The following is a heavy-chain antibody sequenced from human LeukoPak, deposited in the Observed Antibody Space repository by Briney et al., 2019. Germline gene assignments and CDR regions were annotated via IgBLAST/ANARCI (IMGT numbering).Heavy chain of an antibody. CDR3: ARRQGYSGYDIGAGGWFDP. J-gene: IGHJ5*02. Sequence: ASVKVSCKAPGYTFTGYYMHWVRQAPGQGLEWMGWINPNSGGTNYAQKFQGRVTMTRDTSISTAYMELSRLRSDDTAVYYCARRQGYSGYDIGAGGWFDPWGQGTLVTVSS. CDR1: GYTFTGYY. D-gene: IGHD5-12*01. CDR2: INPNSGGT. V-gene: IGHV1-2*02.